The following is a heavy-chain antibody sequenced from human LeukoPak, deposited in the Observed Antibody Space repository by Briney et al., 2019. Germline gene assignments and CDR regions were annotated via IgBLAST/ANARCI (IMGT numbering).Heavy chain of an antibody. V-gene: IGHV4-30-4*08. Sequence: SETLSLTCTVSGGSISTADYYCSWIRQPPGNGPEWIGYIYFSGSTYYNPSLKSRVTISVDTSKNQFSLKLSSVTAADTAVYYCASRRVMVRGVMLDYWGQGTLVTVSS. CDR2: IYFSGST. D-gene: IGHD3-10*01. J-gene: IGHJ4*02. CDR1: GGSISTADYY. CDR3: ASRRVMVRGVMLDY.